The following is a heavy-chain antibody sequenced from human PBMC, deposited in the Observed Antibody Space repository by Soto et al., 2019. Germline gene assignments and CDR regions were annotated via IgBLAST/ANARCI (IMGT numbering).Heavy chain of an antibody. V-gene: IGHV3-11*06. Sequence: QVQLVESGGGLVKPGGSLRLSCAASGFTFSDYYMSWIRQAPGKGLEWVSYISSSSSYTNYADSVKGRFTISRDNAKNSLYLQMNSLIAEDTAVYYCARDPGYCSSTSCYTRPFYYYYGMDVWGQGTTVTVSS. J-gene: IGHJ6*02. D-gene: IGHD2-2*02. CDR2: ISSSSSYT. CDR1: GFTFSDYY. CDR3: ARDPGYCSSTSCYTRPFYYYYGMDV.